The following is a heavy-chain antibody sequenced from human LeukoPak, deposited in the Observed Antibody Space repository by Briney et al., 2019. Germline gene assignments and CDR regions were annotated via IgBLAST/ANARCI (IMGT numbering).Heavy chain of an antibody. CDR1: GGSVSSGDYY. J-gene: IGHJ4*02. Sequence: SETLSLTCTVSGGSVSSGDYYWSWIRQPPGKGLEWIGYIYYSGSTYYNPSLKSRVTISVDTSKNQFSLKLSSVTAADTAVYYCARGVAYCTNGVCPFDYWGQGSLVTVSS. D-gene: IGHD2-8*01. CDR2: IYYSGST. CDR3: ARGVAYCTNGVCPFDY. V-gene: IGHV4-30-4*02.